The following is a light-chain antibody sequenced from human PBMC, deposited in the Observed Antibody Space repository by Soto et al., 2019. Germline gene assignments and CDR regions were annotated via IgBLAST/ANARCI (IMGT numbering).Light chain of an antibody. CDR2: GNS. CDR1: SSNIGAGYD. Sequence: QSVLTQPPSVSGAPGQRVTISCTGSSSNIGAGYDVHWYQQLPGTAPKLLIYGNSNRPSGAPDRFSGSKSGTSASLAITGVQAEDEADYYCQSYDSILSVLFGGGTKLNVL. CDR3: QSYDSILSVL. J-gene: IGLJ2*01. V-gene: IGLV1-40*01.